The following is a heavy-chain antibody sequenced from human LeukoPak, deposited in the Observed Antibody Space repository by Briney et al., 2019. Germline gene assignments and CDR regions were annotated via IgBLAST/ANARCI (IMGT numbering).Heavy chain of an antibody. V-gene: IGHV4-59*01. CDR1: GGSFSGYY. J-gene: IGHJ4*02. CDR3: ARGAVVTTHFDY. D-gene: IGHD4-23*01. Sequence: SETLSLTCAVYGGSFSGYYWSWIRQPPGKGLEWIGYIYYSGYTNYNPSLKSRVTISVDTSKNQFSLKLSSVTAADTAVYYCARGAVVTTHFDYWGQGTLVTVSS. CDR2: IYYSGYT.